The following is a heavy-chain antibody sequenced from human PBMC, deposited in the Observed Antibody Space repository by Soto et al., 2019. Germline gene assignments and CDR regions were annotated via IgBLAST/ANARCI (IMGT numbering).Heavy chain of an antibody. CDR2: LSGSGTST. V-gene: IGHV3-23*01. D-gene: IGHD6-19*01. CDR3: AKATTNGGWFNPFDS. Sequence: GGSLRLSCAASGFSFVNYAMNWVRQAPGKGLEWVSGLSGSGTSTYYADSVKGRFTISRDNSRDALFLQMNSLTADDTAVYYCAKATTNGGWFNPFDSWGQGALVTVSS. J-gene: IGHJ4*02. CDR1: GFSFVNYA.